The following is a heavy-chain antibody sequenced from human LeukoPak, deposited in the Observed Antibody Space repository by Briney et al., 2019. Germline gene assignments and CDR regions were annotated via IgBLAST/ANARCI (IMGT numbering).Heavy chain of an antibody. CDR3: ARQTLEVDTAMVTDDY. D-gene: IGHD5-18*01. CDR1: GGSISSSSYY. CDR2: IYYSGST. J-gene: IGHJ4*02. V-gene: IGHV4-39*01. Sequence: SETLSLTCTVSGGSISSSSYYWGWIRQPPGKGLEWIGSIYYSGSTYYNPSLKSRVTISVDTSKNQFSLKLSSVTAADTAVYYCARQTLEVDTAMVTDDYWGQGTLVTVSS.